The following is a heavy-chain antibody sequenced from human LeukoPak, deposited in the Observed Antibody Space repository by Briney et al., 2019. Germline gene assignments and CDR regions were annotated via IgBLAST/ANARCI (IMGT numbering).Heavy chain of an antibody. CDR2: INPDAGDT. CDR1: GYSFTDYF. CDR3: ARLSTATRHWLAASDI. D-gene: IGHD6-19*01. V-gene: IGHV1-2*06. J-gene: IGHJ3*02. Sequence: ASVKVSCKASGYSFTDYFLYWVRQAPGQGLKWMGRINPDAGDTNYAQTFQGRITMTRDTSISTAYMELSSLKSDDTAVYYCARLSTATRHWLAASDIWGQGTVVTVSS.